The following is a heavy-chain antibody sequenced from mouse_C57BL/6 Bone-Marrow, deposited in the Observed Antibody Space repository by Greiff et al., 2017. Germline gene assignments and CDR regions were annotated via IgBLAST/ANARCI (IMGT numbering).Heavy chain of an antibody. V-gene: IGHV1-82*01. CDR3: ARSSYPLAY. CDR2: IYPGDGDT. Sequence: LVESGASVKISCKASGYAFSSSWMNWVKQRPGKGLEWIGRIYPGDGDTNYNGKFKGKATLTADKSSSTAYMQLSSLTSEDSAVYFCARSSYPLAYWGQGTLVTVSA. J-gene: IGHJ3*01. D-gene: IGHD3-1*01. CDR1: GYAFSSSW.